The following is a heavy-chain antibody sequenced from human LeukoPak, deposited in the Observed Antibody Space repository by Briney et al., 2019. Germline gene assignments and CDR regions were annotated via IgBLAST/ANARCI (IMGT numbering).Heavy chain of an antibody. D-gene: IGHD3-16*01. CDR1: GGSISSYY. Sequence: SETLSLTCTVSGGSISSYYRSWIRQPPGKGLEWIGYMYYSGSTNYNPSLKSRVTISVDTSKNQFSLKLSSVTAADTAVYYCARGARYYYYMDVWGKGTTVTVSS. CDR2: MYYSGST. V-gene: IGHV4-59*01. J-gene: IGHJ6*03. CDR3: ARGARYYYYMDV.